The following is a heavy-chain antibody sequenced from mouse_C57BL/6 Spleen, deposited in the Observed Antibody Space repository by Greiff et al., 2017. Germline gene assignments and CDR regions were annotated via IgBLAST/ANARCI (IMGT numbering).Heavy chain of an antibody. CDR2: ISYDGSN. Sequence: ESGPGLVKPSQSLSLTCSVTGYSITSGYYWNWIRQFPGNKLEWMGYISYDGSNNYNPSLKNRISITRDTSKNQFFLKLNSVTTEDTATYYCARDPDYYGIDYWGQGTTLTVSS. J-gene: IGHJ2*01. V-gene: IGHV3-6*01. D-gene: IGHD1-1*01. CDR1: GYSITSGYY. CDR3: ARDPDYYGIDY.